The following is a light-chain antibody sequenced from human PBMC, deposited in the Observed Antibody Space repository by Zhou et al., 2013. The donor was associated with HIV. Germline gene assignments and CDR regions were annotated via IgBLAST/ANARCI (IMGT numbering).Light chain of an antibody. CDR3: QQYYSNYQLT. CDR1: QGISNH. CDR2: AAS. V-gene: IGKV1-9*01. J-gene: IGKJ4*01. Sequence: DIQMTQSPSSLSASVGDRVTITCRASQGISNHLAWYQQKPGKAPKLLIYAASTLQSGVPSRFSGAGSGTEFTFSISSLQPEDFAIYYCQQYYSNYQLTFGGGTKVDVK.